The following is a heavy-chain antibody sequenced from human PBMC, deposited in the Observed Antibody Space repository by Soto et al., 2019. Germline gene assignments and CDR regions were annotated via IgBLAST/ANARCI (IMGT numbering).Heavy chain of an antibody. CDR2: ISNTGSTI. CDR1: GFIFSDYY. V-gene: IGHV3-11*01. D-gene: IGHD3-3*01. Sequence: GGSLRLSCATSGFIFSDYYMSWIRQAPGKGLEWVSSISNTGSTIYYADSMKGRFTVSRDNAKNSLYLHMNSLRADDTAVYYCARAADGATTVFGVLIIDAFDVWGHGTMVTVSS. J-gene: IGHJ3*01. CDR3: ARAADGATTVFGVLIIDAFDV.